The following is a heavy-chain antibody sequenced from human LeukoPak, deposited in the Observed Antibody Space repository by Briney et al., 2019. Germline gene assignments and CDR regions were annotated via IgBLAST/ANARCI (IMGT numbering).Heavy chain of an antibody. D-gene: IGHD2-15*01. J-gene: IGHJ4*02. CDR2: ISGSSSAI. V-gene: IGHV3-48*04. CDR3: ARDRGVVVAGMGYYFDY. Sequence: GGSLRLSCAASGFTFSTYGMNWVRQAPGKGLEWVSYISGSSSAIYYTDSVRGRFTVSRDNAKNSLYLQMNSLRAEDTAIYYCARDRGVVVAGMGYYFDYWGQGILVTVSS. CDR1: GFTFSTYG.